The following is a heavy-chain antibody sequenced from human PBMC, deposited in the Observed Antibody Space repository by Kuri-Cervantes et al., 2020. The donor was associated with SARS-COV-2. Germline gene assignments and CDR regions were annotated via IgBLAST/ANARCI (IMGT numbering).Heavy chain of an antibody. CDR3: ARDLCSSTSCLYEGGGFDP. J-gene: IGHJ5*02. D-gene: IGHD2-2*01. CDR2: ISAYNGNT. Sequence: GESLKISCAASGFNFSTYGMSWVRQAPGQGLEWMGWISAYNGNTNYAQKLQGRVTMTTDTSTSTAYMELRSLRSDDTAVYYCARDLCSSTSCLYEGGGFDPWGQGTLVTVSS. V-gene: IGHV1-18*01. CDR1: GFNFSTYG.